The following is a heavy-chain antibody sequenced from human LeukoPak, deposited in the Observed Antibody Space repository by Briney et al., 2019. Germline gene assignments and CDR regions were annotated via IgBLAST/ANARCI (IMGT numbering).Heavy chain of an antibody. CDR3: ARDLGYKDYVSAFDI. V-gene: IGHV3-20*04. Sequence: GGSLRLSCAASGFNLDDYGMNWVHQAPGMGLEWVSGINWNGGTTGYADSVKGRLTISRDNAKNSLYLQMNSLRAEDTALYYCARDLGYKDYVSAFDIWGQGTMVTVSS. CDR1: GFNLDDYG. CDR2: INWNGGTT. J-gene: IGHJ3*02. D-gene: IGHD5-24*01.